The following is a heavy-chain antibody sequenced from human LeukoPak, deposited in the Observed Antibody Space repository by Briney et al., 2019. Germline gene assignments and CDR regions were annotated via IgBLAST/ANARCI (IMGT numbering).Heavy chain of an antibody. CDR2: FDPEDGET. J-gene: IGHJ6*02. CDR1: GYTLTELS. D-gene: IGHD3-3*01. Sequence: GASVKVSCKVSGYTLTELSMHWVRQAPGKGLEWMGGFDPEDGETIYAQKFQGRVTMTEDTSTDTAYMELSSLRSEDTAVYYCAREPNRYYDFWSGPRYYYYYYGMDVWGQGTTVTVSS. V-gene: IGHV1-24*01. CDR3: AREPNRYYDFWSGPRYYYYYYGMDV.